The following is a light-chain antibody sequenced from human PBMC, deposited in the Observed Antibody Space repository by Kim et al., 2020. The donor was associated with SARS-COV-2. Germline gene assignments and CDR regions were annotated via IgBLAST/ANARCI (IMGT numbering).Light chain of an antibody. CDR2: AAA. J-gene: IGKJ1*01. CDR3: QKYNSAPWT. Sequence: ASIGDRVTITCRASQDIANSLAWYQQKPGKVPQVLIYAAATLQSGVPSRFSDSGSGTEFTLTIGSLQTEDVATYYCQKYNSAPWTFGPGTKVEIK. V-gene: IGKV1-27*01. CDR1: QDIANS.